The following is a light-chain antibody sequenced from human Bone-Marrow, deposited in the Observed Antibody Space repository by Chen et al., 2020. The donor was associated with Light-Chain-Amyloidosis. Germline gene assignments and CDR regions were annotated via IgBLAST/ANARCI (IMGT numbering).Light chain of an antibody. CDR2: LGS. Sequence: DMVMTQSPLSLPVTPGEPASISCRSSQSLLHSNGYNYLDWYLQKPGQSPQLLIYLGSSRASGVPDRFSGSGAGTDCKLKSSRVEAEDVGVYYCMQALQTPYTFGQGTKLEIK. V-gene: IGKV2-28*01. CDR3: MQALQTPYT. CDR1: QSLLHSNGYNY. J-gene: IGKJ2*01.